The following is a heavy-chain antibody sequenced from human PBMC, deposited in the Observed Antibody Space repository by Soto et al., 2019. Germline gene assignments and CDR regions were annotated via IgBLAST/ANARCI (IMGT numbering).Heavy chain of an antibody. CDR1: GFTFSSFA. CDR2: ITFRGDYT. CDR3: AKLGTMGVCDS. Sequence: EVQLLESGGGLVQPGGSLRLSCAASGFTFSSFAMSWVRQAPGKGLEWLAGITFRGDYTYYADSVKGRFTLSRDNSRNRLDLERNSLQVEDTALYYCAKLGTMGVCDSWGQGTLLTVSS. J-gene: IGHJ4*02. D-gene: IGHD3-10*01. V-gene: IGHV3-23*01.